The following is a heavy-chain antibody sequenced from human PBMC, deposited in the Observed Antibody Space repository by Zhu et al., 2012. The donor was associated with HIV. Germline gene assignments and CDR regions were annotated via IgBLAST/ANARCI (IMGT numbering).Heavy chain of an antibody. CDR1: GGSFSGYY. CDR3: ARVFPQYYYGSGSYYNFTDY. V-gene: IGHV4-34*01. D-gene: IGHD3-10*01. Sequence: QVQLQQWGAGLLKPSETLSLTCAVYGGSFSGYYWSWIRQPPGKGLEWIGEINHSGSTNYNPSLKSRVTISVDTSKNQFSLKLSSVTAADTAVYYCARVFPQYYYGSGSYYNFTDYWGQGTLVTVSS. CDR2: INHSGST. J-gene: IGHJ4*02.